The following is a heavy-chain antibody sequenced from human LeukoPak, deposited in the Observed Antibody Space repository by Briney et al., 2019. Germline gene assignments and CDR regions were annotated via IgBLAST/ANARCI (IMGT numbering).Heavy chain of an antibody. V-gene: IGHV3-21*04. CDR1: GFTFGDYA. CDR3: AKSKQWLRQNHYYYGMDV. D-gene: IGHD5-12*01. CDR2: ISSSTIYI. J-gene: IGHJ6*02. Sequence: GGSLRLSCTASGFTFGDYAMSWVRQAPGKGLEWVSFISSSTIYIYYADSVKGRFTISRDNAKNSLYLQMNSLRTEDTALYYCAKSKQWLRQNHYYYGMDVWGQGTTVTVSS.